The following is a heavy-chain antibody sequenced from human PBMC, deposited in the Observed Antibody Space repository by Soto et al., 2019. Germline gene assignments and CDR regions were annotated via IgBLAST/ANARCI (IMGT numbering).Heavy chain of an antibody. J-gene: IGHJ3*02. CDR2: ISSSGSTI. D-gene: IGHD3-22*01. Sequence: GGSLRLSCAASGFTFSSYEMNWVRQAPGKGLEWVSYISSSGSTIYYADSVKGRFTISRDNAKNSLYLQMNSLRAEETAVYYCARSTLWDSSGQARSENAFDIWGQGTMVTVSS. CDR1: GFTFSSYE. CDR3: ARSTLWDSSGQARSENAFDI. V-gene: IGHV3-48*03.